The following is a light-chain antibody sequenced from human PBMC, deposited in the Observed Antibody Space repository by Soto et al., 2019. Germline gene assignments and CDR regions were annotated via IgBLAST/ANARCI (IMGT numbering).Light chain of an antibody. CDR3: EQYNSFSRT. V-gene: IGKV1-5*03. CDR2: KAS. CDR1: QSISTW. J-gene: IGKJ1*01. Sequence: DIQMTQLPSTLSASVGDRVTIACRASQSISTWLAWYQQKLGKAPKLLIYKASTLQSGVPSRFSGSGSGTVFTLTISSLQPDDFATYYCEQYNSFSRTFGQGTKVDI.